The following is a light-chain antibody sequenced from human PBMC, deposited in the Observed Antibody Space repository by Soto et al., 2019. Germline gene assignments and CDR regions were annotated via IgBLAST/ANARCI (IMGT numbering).Light chain of an antibody. CDR2: GAS. J-gene: IGKJ1*01. CDR1: QSVGIN. CDR3: QQYDNWLRT. Sequence: EIVMTQSPVTLSVSPGERATLSCRASQSVGINLDWYHQKPGQAPRLLIYGASTRATGIPARFSGSGSGTEFTLTISSLQSEDSAVYYCQQYDNWLRTFGQGTKVEIK. V-gene: IGKV3-15*01.